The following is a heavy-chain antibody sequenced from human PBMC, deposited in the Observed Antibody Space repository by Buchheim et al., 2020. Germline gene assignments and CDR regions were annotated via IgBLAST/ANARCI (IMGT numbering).Heavy chain of an antibody. J-gene: IGHJ4*02. CDR2: INPSGGST. CDR3: ARDVSRFAAALSGGDDY. CDR1: GCTFTSYY. Sequence: QVQLVQSGAEVKKPGASVKVSCKASGCTFTSYYMHWVRQAPGQGLEWMGIINPSGGSTSYAQKFQGRVTMTRDTSTSTVYMELSSLRSEDTAVYYCARDVSRFAAALSGGDDYWGQGTL. V-gene: IGHV1-46*03. D-gene: IGHD6-6*01.